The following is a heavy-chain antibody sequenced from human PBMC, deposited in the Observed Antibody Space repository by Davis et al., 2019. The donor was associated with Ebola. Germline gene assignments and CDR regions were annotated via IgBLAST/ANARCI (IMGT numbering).Heavy chain of an antibody. D-gene: IGHD6-6*01. CDR1: GGSISSYY. J-gene: IGHJ6*02. CDR2: IYYSGST. V-gene: IGHV4-59*08. Sequence: SETLSLTCTVSGGSISSYYWSWIRQPPGKGLEWIGYIYYSGSTNYNPSLKSRVTISVDTSKNQFSLKLSSVTAADTAVYYCARHLKTYSSSRVRYGGIVDVWGQGTTVTVSS. CDR3: ARHLKTYSSSRVRYGGIVDV.